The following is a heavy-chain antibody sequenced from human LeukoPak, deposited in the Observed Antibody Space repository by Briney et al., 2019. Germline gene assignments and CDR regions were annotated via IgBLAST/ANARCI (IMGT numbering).Heavy chain of an antibody. CDR3: ARGICSGGSCYSRYYYYYMDV. CDR2: IIAILGIA. J-gene: IGHJ6*03. D-gene: IGHD2-15*01. CDR1: GRTFISYT. V-gene: IGHV1-69*02. Sequence: ASLKVSCKASGRTFISYTISCVRQAPGQGREWMGRIIAILGIANYAQKFQGRVTITADKSTNTAYMERSSLRSEDTAVYYCARGICSGGSCYSRYYYYYMDVWGKGTTVTVSS.